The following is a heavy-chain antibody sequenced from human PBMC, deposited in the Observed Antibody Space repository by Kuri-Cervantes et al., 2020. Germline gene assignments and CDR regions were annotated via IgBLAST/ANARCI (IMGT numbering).Heavy chain of an antibody. V-gene: IGHV3-21*01. CDR1: GFTFSNYW. J-gene: IGHJ5*02. CDR3: ARGGLGYCSSTSCHDWFDP. CDR2: ISSSSSYI. Sequence: GESLKISCAASGFTFSNYWMSWVRQAPGKGLEWVSSISSSSSYIYYADSVKGRFTIPRDNSKNTLYLQMNSLRAEDTAVYYCARGGLGYCSSTSCHDWFDPWGQGTLVTVSS. D-gene: IGHD2-2*01.